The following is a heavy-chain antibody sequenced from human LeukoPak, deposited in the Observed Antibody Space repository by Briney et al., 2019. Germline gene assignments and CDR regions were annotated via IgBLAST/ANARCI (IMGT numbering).Heavy chain of an antibody. V-gene: IGHV3-23*01. CDR2: IFGSGGSA. CDR3: GKTTTGYSSGQKPAWPVDY. J-gene: IGHJ4*02. D-gene: IGHD6-19*01. Sequence: PGGSLRLSCEASVFTFGSYAMYWVRQAPGKGLEWVAGIFGSGGSAHYADSAKGRFTISRDNSKNTVYLQINSLRAEDTAVYYCGKTTTGYSSGQKPAWPVDYWGQGTLVTVSS. CDR1: VFTFGSYA.